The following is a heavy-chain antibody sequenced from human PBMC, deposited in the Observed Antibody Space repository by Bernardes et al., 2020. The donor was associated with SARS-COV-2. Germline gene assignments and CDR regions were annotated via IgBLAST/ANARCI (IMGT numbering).Heavy chain of an antibody. CDR2: IYASGKT. D-gene: IGHD1-1*01. CDR3: AKLRGYNWNVDAFDT. V-gene: IGHV3-53*01. J-gene: IGHJ3*02. Sequence: GGSLRLSCAASGLTVTTTYMSWVRQAPGKGLEWVSIIYASGKTFHASSVKGRFAISTDYSKNTLYLQMNSLRTEDTAVYYCAKLRGYNWNVDAFDTWGQGTMVSVSS. CDR1: GLTVTTTY.